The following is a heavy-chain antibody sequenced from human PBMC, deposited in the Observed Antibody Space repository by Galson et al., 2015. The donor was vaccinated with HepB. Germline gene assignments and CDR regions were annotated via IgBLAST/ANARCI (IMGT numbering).Heavy chain of an antibody. D-gene: IGHD1-26*01. V-gene: IGHV1-69-2*01. J-gene: IGHJ4*02. Sequence: VKVSCKVSGYAFTDYYMHWVQQAPGKGLEWMGLVDPEDGETIYAEKFQGRVTITADTSTDTAYMELSSLRSEDTAVYYCATLRELHVDYWGQGTLVTVSS. CDR1: GYAFTDYY. CDR2: VDPEDGET. CDR3: ATLRELHVDY.